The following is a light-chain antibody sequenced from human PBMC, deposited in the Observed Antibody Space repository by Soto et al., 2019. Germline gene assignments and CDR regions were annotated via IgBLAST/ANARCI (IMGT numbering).Light chain of an antibody. CDR3: QTWVTGIYV. V-gene: IGLV4-69*01. Sequence: QSVRTQSPSASASLGASVKGTCTLSSGHSSYAIAWHQQQPEKGPRYLMKLNSDGSHSKGDGIPDRFSGSSSGAERYLTISSLQSEDEADYYCQTWVTGIYVFGTETKLTVL. CDR1: SGHSSYA. J-gene: IGLJ1*01. CDR2: LNSDGSH.